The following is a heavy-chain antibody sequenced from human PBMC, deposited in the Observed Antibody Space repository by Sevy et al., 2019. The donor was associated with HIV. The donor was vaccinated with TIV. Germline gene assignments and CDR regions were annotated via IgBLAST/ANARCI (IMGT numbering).Heavy chain of an antibody. CDR2: ISSSSSYI. CDR3: AATWGSGMNYFDY. J-gene: IGHJ4*02. D-gene: IGHD3-10*01. CDR1: GFTFSSYS. V-gene: IGHV3-21*01. Sequence: GSLRLSCAASGFTFSSYSMNWVRQAPGKGLEWVSSISSSSSYIYYADSVKGRFTISRDNAKNSLYLQMNSLRAEDTAVYYCAATWGSGMNYFDYWGQGTLVTVSS.